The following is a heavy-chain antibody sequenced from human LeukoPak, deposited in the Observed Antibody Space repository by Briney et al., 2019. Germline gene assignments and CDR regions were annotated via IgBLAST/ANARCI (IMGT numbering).Heavy chain of an antibody. Sequence: SETLSLTCTVSGYSISSGYFWGWMRQPPGKGLEWIGSIYHSVTTHYNPSLKSRVTISLDTSKNQFSLKLSSVTAADTAVYYCAREALWFGDRRLDYWGRGTLVTVSS. J-gene: IGHJ4*02. CDR1: GYSISSGYF. V-gene: IGHV4-38-2*02. CDR2: IYHSVTT. D-gene: IGHD3-10*01. CDR3: AREALWFGDRRLDY.